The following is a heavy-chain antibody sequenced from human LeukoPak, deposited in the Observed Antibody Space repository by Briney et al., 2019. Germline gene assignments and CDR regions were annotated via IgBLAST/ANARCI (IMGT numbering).Heavy chain of an antibody. D-gene: IGHD3-3*01. CDR2: INWNGGST. Sequence: GGSLRLSCAASGFTFDDYGMSWVRQAPGKGLEWVSGINWNGGSTGYADSVKGRFTISRDNAKNSLYLQMNSLRAEGTALYHCARYDFWSGSFSPYYFDYWGQGTLVTVSS. V-gene: IGHV3-20*01. J-gene: IGHJ4*02. CDR1: GFTFDDYG. CDR3: ARYDFWSGSFSPYYFDY.